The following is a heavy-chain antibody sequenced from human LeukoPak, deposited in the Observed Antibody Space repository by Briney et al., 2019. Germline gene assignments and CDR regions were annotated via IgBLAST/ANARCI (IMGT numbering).Heavy chain of an antibody. J-gene: IGHJ6*02. CDR3: ARGVYSYGSFRYYYYGMDV. D-gene: IGHD5-18*01. CDR2: IIPIFGTA. Sequence: GASVKVSCKASGGTFSSYAISWVRQAPGQGLEWMGGIIPIFGTANYAQKFQGRVTITADESTSTAYKELSSLRSEDTAVYYCARGVYSYGSFRYYYYGMDVWGQGTTVTVSS. CDR1: GGTFSSYA. V-gene: IGHV1-69*13.